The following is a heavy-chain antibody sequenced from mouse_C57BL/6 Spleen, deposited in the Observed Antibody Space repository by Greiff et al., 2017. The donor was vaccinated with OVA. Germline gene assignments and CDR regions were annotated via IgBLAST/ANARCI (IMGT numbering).Heavy chain of an antibody. V-gene: IGHV6-6*01. Sequence: DVHLVESGGGLVQPGGSMKLSCAASGFTFSDAWMDWVRQSPEKGLEWVAEIRNKANNHATYYAESVKGRFTISRDDSKSSVYLQMNSLRAEDTGIYYCTSTTVVADYDAMDYWGQGTSVTVSS. CDR1: GFTFSDAW. D-gene: IGHD1-1*01. CDR3: TSTTVVADYDAMDY. CDR2: IRNKANNHAT. J-gene: IGHJ4*01.